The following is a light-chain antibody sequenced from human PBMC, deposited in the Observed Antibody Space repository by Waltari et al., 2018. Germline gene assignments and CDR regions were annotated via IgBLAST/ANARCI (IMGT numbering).Light chain of an antibody. CDR1: SSNIAAGYD. J-gene: IGLJ3*02. CDR3: QSFDSSLGGWV. CDR2: DYS. V-gene: IGLV1-40*03. Sequence: QSVLTQPPSVSGAPGPSVTLSCTGRSSNIAAGYDVHWYQQFPGTAPKPLIYDYSRRPAGVPGRFSGSRSGASASLAITGLQTEDEADYYCQSFDSSLGGWVFGGGTTLTVL.